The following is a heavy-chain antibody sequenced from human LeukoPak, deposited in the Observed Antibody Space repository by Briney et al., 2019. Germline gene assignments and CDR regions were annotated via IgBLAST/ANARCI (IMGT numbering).Heavy chain of an antibody. J-gene: IGHJ4*02. V-gene: IGHV5-51*01. CDR3: ARQHGSGSYYSRAIDY. D-gene: IGHD3-10*01. CDR2: VYPGDSDT. Sequence: GESLKISCEASGYTFTTYWIGWVRQMPGKGLEWMAIVYPGDSDTRYSPSSQGQVTISADKSINTAYLQWSSLKASDTAMYYCARQHGSGSYYSRAIDYWGQGTLVTVSS. CDR1: GYTFTTYW.